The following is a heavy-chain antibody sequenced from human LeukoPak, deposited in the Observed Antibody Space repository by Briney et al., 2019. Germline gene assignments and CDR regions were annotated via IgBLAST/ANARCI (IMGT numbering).Heavy chain of an antibody. J-gene: IGHJ4*02. Sequence: PGGSLRLSCAASGFTFSSYAMHWVRQAPGKGLVWVAVISSDGSNKYYADSVKGRFTISRDNSKNTLYLQMNSLRADDTAVYYCARELRTVVPAAMSSSWAYDYWGQGTLVTASS. CDR1: GFTFSSYA. D-gene: IGHD2-2*01. V-gene: IGHV3-30*04. CDR2: ISSDGSNK. CDR3: ARELRTVVPAAMSSSWAYDY.